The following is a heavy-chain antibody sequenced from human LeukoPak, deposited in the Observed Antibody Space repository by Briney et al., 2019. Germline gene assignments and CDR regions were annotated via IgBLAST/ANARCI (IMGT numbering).Heavy chain of an antibody. CDR3: ARPQLGMGYSYYMDI. CDR1: GFTFSRYS. Sequence: GGSLRLSCAASGFTFSRYSMNWVRQAPGKGLEWVSSISISSNYKYYPDSLKGRFTISRDNAKNSLYLQMNSLRAEDTAVYYCARPQLGMGYSYYMDIWGKGTTVTVSS. V-gene: IGHV3-21*01. D-gene: IGHD1-1*01. CDR2: ISISSNYK. J-gene: IGHJ6*03.